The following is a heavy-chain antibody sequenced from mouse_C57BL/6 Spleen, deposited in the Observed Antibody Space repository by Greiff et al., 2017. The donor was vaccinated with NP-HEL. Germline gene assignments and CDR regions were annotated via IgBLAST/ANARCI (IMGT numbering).Heavy chain of an antibody. Sequence: VQLQKSGPELVKPGASVKMSCKASGYTFTDYNMHWVKQSHGKSLEWIGYINPNNGGTSYNQKFKGKATLTVNKSSSTAYMELRSLTSEDSAVYYCARAHYYGSSPYFDYWGQGTTLTVSS. CDR2: INPNNGGT. CDR3: ARAHYYGSSPYFDY. V-gene: IGHV1-22*01. D-gene: IGHD1-1*01. J-gene: IGHJ2*01. CDR1: GYTFTDYN.